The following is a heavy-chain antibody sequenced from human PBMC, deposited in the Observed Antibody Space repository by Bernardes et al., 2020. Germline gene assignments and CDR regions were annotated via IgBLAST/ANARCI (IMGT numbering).Heavy chain of an antibody. V-gene: IGHV4-39*01. D-gene: IGHD3-10*01. J-gene: IGHJ4*02. CDR2: IDCSGST. Sequence: SETLSLTCTVSGGSISSSSYYWGWIRQPPGKGLVWGGSIDCSGSTYYNPSLKSRVTISVDTSKTQFSLKLSSVTAADTAVYYCARRGCVLLWFGELSEGGYFDYWGQGTLVTVSS. CDR3: ARRGCVLLWFGELSEGGYFDY. CDR1: GGSISSSSYY.